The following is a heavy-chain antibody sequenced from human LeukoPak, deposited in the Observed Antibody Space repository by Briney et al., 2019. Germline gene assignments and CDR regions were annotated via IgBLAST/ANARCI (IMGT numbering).Heavy chain of an antibody. D-gene: IGHD6-13*01. CDR3: AKALYSSSWYNWFDP. Sequence: PGGSLRLSCAASGFTFSTYGMSWVRQAPGKGLEWVSAISGSGGSTYYADSVKGRFTISRDNSENTLYLQMNSLRAEDTAVYYCAKALYSSSWYNWFDPWGQGTLVTVSS. CDR2: ISGSGGST. V-gene: IGHV3-23*01. CDR1: GFTFSTYG. J-gene: IGHJ5*02.